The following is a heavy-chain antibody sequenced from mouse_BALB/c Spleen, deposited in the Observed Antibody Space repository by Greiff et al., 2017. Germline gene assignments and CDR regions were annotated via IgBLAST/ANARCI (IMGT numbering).Heavy chain of an antibody. J-gene: IGHJ4*01. CDR1: GDSITSGY. D-gene: IGHD2-2*01. CDR2: ISYSGST. Sequence: EVQLQQSGPSLVKPSQTLSLTCSVTGDSITSGYWNWIRKFPGNKLEYMGYISYSGSTYYNPSLKSRISITRDTSKNQYYLQLNSVTTEDTATYYCARYGYDRDYAMDYWGQGTSVTVSS. CDR3: ARYGYDRDYAMDY. V-gene: IGHV3-8*02.